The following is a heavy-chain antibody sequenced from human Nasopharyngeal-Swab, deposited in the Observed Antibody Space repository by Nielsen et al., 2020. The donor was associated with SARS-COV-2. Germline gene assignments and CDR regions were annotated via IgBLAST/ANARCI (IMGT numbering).Heavy chain of an antibody. CDR3: AKAFIVVVPAAQEWFDP. CDR2: ISGSGGST. D-gene: IGHD2-2*01. Sequence: GGSLRLSCAASGFTFSSYAMSWVRQAPGKGLEWVSAISGSGGSTYYADSVKGRFTISRDNSKNMLYLQMNSLRAEDTAVYYCAKAFIVVVPAAQEWFDPWGQGTLVTVSS. CDR1: GFTFSSYA. V-gene: IGHV3-23*01. J-gene: IGHJ5*02.